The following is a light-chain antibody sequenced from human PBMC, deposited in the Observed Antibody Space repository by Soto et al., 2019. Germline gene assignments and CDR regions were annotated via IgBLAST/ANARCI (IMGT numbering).Light chain of an antibody. J-gene: IGKJ1*01. CDR3: QQSYSTPPT. Sequence: DIQMTQSPSSLSASVGDKVTITCRASESISSYLNWYQQKPGKAPKLLIYAAYNLQSGIPSRFSGSGSGTDFTLNISSLQPEEFATYYCQQSYSTPPTFGQGTKLDIK. CDR1: ESISSY. V-gene: IGKV1-39*01. CDR2: AAY.